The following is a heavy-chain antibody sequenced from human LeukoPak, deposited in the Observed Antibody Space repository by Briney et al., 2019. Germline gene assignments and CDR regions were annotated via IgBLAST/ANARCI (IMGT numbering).Heavy chain of an antibody. J-gene: IGHJ4*02. CDR2: IHQSGTT. CDR1: GYSISSGYY. Sequence: PSETLSLTCAVSGYSISSGYYWVWIRQPPGQGLEWIASIHQSGTTYYSPSLKSRVTISLDTSKNQFSLRLTSVTAADTAVYYCAREISGFWGQGTPVTVYS. CDR3: AREISGF. D-gene: IGHD3-3*01. V-gene: IGHV4-38-2*02.